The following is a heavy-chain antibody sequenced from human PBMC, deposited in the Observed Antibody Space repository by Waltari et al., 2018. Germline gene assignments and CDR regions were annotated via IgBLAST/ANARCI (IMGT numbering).Heavy chain of an antibody. D-gene: IGHD6-19*01. Sequence: QVQLQESGPGLVKPSETLSLTCTVSGGSISSYYWSWIRQPPGKGLEWIGYIYYRGSTNYNPSLKSRVTISVDTSKNQFSLKLSSVTAADTAVYYCARHVGYSSGWYIDYWGQGTLVTVSS. CDR2: IYYRGST. J-gene: IGHJ4*02. CDR1: GGSISSYY. V-gene: IGHV4-59*08. CDR3: ARHVGYSSGWYIDY.